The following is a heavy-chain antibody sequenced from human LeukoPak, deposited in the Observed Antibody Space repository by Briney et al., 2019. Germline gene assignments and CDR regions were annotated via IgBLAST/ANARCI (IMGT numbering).Heavy chain of an antibody. D-gene: IGHD6-13*01. V-gene: IGHV3-21*01. J-gene: IGHJ4*02. CDR1: GFTFSSYA. CDR2: ISSSSSYI. Sequence: GGSLRLSCAASGFTFSSYAMSWVRQAPGKGLEWVSSISSSSSYIYYADSVKGRFTISRDNAKNSLYLQMNSLRAEDTAVYYCAVPAAAGYWGQGTLVTVSS. CDR3: AVPAAAGY.